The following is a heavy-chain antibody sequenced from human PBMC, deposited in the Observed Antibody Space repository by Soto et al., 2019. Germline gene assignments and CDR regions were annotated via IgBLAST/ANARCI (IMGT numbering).Heavy chain of an antibody. CDR3: ARRRHYYDSSGYSSRGAPVTFDL. D-gene: IGHD3-22*01. CDR2: IIPIFGTA. CDR1: GGTFSSYA. J-gene: IGHJ2*01. Sequence: SVKVSCKASGGTFSSYAISWVRQAPVQGLEWMGGIIPIFGTANYAQKFQGRVTITADESTSTAYMELSSLRSEDTAVYYCARRRHYYDSSGYSSRGAPVTFDLWGRGTLVTVSS. V-gene: IGHV1-69*13.